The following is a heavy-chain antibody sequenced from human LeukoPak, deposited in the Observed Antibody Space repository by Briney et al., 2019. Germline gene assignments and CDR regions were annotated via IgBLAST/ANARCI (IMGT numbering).Heavy chain of an antibody. CDR3: ARGSSIAVAGDY. D-gene: IGHD6-19*01. J-gene: IGHJ4*02. V-gene: IGHV1-8*01. CDR1: GYTFTSYD. Sequence: APVKVSCKASGYTFTSYDINRVRQATGQGLEGMGWMNPNSGNTGYAQKFQGRVTMTRNTSISTAYMELSSLRSEDTAVDYCARGSSIAVAGDYWGQGTLVTVSS. CDR2: MNPNSGNT.